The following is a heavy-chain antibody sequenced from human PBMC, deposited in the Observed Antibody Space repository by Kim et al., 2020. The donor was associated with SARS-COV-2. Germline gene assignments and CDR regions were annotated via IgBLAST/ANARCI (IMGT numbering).Heavy chain of an antibody. CDR1: GFTFSSYW. D-gene: IGHD4-17*01. Sequence: GGSLRLSCAASGFTFSSYWMHWVRQAPGKGLVWVSRINSDGSSTSYADSVKGRFTISRDNAKNTLYLQMNSLRAEDTAVYYCAREGLYGQGFDYWGQGTLVTVSS. CDR2: INSDGSST. V-gene: IGHV3-74*01. J-gene: IGHJ4*02. CDR3: AREGLYGQGFDY.